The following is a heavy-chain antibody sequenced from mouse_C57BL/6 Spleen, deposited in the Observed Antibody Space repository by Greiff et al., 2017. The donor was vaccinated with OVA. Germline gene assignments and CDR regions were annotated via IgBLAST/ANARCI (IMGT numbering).Heavy chain of an antibody. CDR2: INPNNGGT. CDR1: GYTFTDYY. CDR3: ARGYYGSSLAWFAY. V-gene: IGHV1-26*01. J-gene: IGHJ3*01. Sequence: EVQLQQSGPELVKPGASVKISCKASGYTFTDYYMNWVKQSHGKSLEWIGDINPNNGGTSYNQKFKGKATLTVDKSSSTADMELRSLTSEDSAVYYCARGYYGSSLAWFAYWGQGTLVTVSA. D-gene: IGHD1-1*01.